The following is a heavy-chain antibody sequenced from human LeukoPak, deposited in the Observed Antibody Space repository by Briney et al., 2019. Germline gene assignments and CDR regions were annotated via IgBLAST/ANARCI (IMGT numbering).Heavy chain of an antibody. CDR3: AKSRASSGVAPAGYDY. CDR2: ISGSGGST. D-gene: IGHD6-13*01. Sequence: PGGSLRLSCAASGSTFSSYSMTWVRQAPGQGLEWVSSISGSGGSTYHADSVKGRFTISRDISKNTLYLQMNSLRAEDTAAYYCAKSRASSGVAPAGYDYWGQGTLVTVSS. J-gene: IGHJ4*02. V-gene: IGHV3-23*01. CDR1: GSTFSSYS.